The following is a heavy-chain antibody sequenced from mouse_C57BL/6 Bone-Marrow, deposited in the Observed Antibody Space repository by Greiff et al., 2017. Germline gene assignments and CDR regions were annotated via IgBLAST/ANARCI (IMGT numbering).Heavy chain of an antibody. CDR3: AGETTRFAY. V-gene: IGHV1-9*01. CDR1: GYTFTGYW. Sequence: VQLQQSGAELMKPGASVKLSCKATGYTFTGYWIEWVKQRPGHGLEWIGEIFPGSGSTNYNEKFKGKATFTADTSANTAYMQLSSLTAEDAAIYYGAGETTRFAYWGQGTPVTVSA. D-gene: IGHD2-12*01. J-gene: IGHJ3*01. CDR2: IFPGSGST.